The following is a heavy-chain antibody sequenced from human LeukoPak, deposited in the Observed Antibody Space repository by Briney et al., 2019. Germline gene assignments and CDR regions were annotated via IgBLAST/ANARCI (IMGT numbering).Heavy chain of an antibody. CDR1: GGTFSSYA. D-gene: IGHD2-15*01. CDR2: IIPIFGTA. V-gene: IGHV1-69*06. CDR3: AAGSVVVAAFDY. J-gene: IGHJ4*02. Sequence: SVKVSCKASGGTFSSYAISWVRQAPGQGLEWMGGIIPIFGTANYAQKFQGRVTITADKSTSTAYMELSSLRSEDTAVYHCAAGSVVVAAFDYWGQGTLVTVSS.